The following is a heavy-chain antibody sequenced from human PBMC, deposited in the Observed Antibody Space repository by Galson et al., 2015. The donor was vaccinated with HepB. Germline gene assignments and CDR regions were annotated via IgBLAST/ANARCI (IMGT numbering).Heavy chain of an antibody. J-gene: IGHJ4*02. CDR2: ISYDGSNK. CDR3: AKAGFWSGYSDY. D-gene: IGHD3-3*01. V-gene: IGHV3-30*18. CDR1: GFTFSSYG. Sequence: SLRLSCAASGFTFSSYGMHWVRQAPGKGLEWVAVISYDGSNKYYADSVKGRFTISRDNSKNTLYLQMNSLRAEDTAVYYCAKAGFWSGYSDYWGQGTLVTVSS.